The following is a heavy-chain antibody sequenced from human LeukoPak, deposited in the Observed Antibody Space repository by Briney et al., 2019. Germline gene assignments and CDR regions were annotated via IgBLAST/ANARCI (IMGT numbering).Heavy chain of an antibody. CDR2: IYYSGST. CDR3: ARWGDNIVVVPAAMNAYFDY. Sequence: SQTLSLTCTVSGGSISSGGYYWSWIRQHPGKGLEWIGYIYYSGSTYYNPSLKSRVTISVDTSKNQFSLKLSSVTAADTAVYYCARWGDNIVVVPAAMNAYFDYWGQGTLVTVSS. J-gene: IGHJ4*02. V-gene: IGHV4-31*03. CDR1: GGSISSGGYY. D-gene: IGHD2-2*01.